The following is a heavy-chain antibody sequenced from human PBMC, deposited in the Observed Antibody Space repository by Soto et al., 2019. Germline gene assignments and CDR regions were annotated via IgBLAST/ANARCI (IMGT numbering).Heavy chain of an antibody. D-gene: IGHD3-10*02. Sequence: EVQLLESGGGLVQPGGSLRLSCTASGFSFDNYPMSWFRQAPGEGLQWVSTIDDSGAGTYYADSVKGRFTISRDNSKDTLYLQINKLRVDDTAVYHCGKQGTYVVLEKTRSPGVDVWGQGTTVTVSS. V-gene: IGHV3-23*01. CDR3: GKQGTYVVLEKTRSPGVDV. CDR2: IDDSGAGT. CDR1: GFSFDNYP. J-gene: IGHJ6*02.